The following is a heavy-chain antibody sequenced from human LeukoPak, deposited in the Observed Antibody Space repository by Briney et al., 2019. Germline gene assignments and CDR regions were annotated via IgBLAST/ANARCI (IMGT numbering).Heavy chain of an antibody. Sequence: GGSLRLSCVASGFTFSSYAMSWVRQAPGQGLEWVSAISGSGGSTFYADSVKGRLTMSRDNSKNTLYLQMNSLRAEDTAVYYCAKEASYCTNGVCYSRIFDTWGQGTLVTVPS. CDR3: AKEASYCTNGVCYSRIFDT. J-gene: IGHJ5*02. D-gene: IGHD2-8*01. CDR1: GFTFSSYA. V-gene: IGHV3-23*01. CDR2: ISGSGGST.